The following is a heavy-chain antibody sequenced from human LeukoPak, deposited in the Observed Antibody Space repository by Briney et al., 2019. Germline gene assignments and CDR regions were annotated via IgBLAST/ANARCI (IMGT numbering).Heavy chain of an antibody. CDR3: ASEVDYYDSSGYSNWFDP. J-gene: IGHJ5*02. CDR2: FDPEDGET. V-gene: IGHV1-24*01. D-gene: IGHD3-22*01. CDR1: GYTLTELS. Sequence: ASVKVSCKVSGYTLTELSMHWVQQAPGKGLEWMGGFDPEDGETIYAQKFQGRVTMTEDTSTDTAYMELSSLRSEDTAVYYCASEVDYYDSSGYSNWFDPWGQGTLVTVSS.